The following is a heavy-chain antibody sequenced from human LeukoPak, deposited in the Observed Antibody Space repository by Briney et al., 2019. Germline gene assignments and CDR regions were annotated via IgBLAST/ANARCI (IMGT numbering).Heavy chain of an antibody. D-gene: IGHD5-12*01. CDR3: ARDRGQWLRLRGWFDP. CDR1: GFTFSSYS. V-gene: IGHV3-21*01. Sequence: GGSLRLSCAASGFTFSSYSMNWVRQAPGKGLEWVSSISSSSNYIYYADSVKGRFTISRDNAKNSLYLQMNSLRAEDTAVYYCARDRGQWLRLRGWFDPWGQGTLVTVSS. J-gene: IGHJ5*02. CDR2: ISSSSNYI.